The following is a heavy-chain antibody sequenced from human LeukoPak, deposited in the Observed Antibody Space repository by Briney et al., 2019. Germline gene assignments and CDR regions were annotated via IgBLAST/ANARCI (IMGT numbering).Heavy chain of an antibody. D-gene: IGHD3-10*01. V-gene: IGHV4-34*01. CDR2: INHSGST. CDR3: ARHARKWFGELLYRTPYYFDY. J-gene: IGHJ4*02. Sequence: PSETLSLTCAVYGGSFSGYYWSWIRQPPGKGLEWIGEINHSGSTNYNPSLKSRVTISVDTSKNQFSLKLSSVTAADTAVYYCARHARKWFGELLYRTPYYFDYWGQGTLVTVSS. CDR1: GGSFSGYY.